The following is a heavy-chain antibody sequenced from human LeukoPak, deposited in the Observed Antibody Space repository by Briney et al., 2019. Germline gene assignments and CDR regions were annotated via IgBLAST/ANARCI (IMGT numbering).Heavy chain of an antibody. CDR2: INHSGST. V-gene: IGHV4-34*01. D-gene: IGHD3-10*01. CDR1: GGSFSGYY. CDR3: ARGYYGSGSHCCHMDV. J-gene: IGHJ6*03. Sequence: SETLSLTCAVYGGSFSGYYWSWIRQPPGKGLEWIGEINHSGSTNYNSSLKSRVTISVDTSKNQFSLKLSSVTAADTAVYYCARGYYGSGSHCCHMDVWGKGTTITVS.